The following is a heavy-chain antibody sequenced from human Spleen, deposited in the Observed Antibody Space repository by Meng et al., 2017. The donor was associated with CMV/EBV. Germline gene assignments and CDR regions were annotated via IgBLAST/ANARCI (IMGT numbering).Heavy chain of an antibody. J-gene: IGHJ4*02. D-gene: IGHD3-3*01. CDR2: VVHGGRA. V-gene: IGHV4-34*12. Sequence: SLPCAVYGGSFSTHYWSWTRQTPGKGLEWIGEVVHGGRATYNPSLQSRLTMSIDVSGNQFSLKLTSVTAADTAVYFCVRNGYYSHDSWGQGTLVTSPQ. CDR1: GGSFSTHY. CDR3: VRNGYYSHDS.